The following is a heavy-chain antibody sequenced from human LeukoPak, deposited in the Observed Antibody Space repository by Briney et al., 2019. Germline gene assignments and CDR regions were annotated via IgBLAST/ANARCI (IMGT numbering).Heavy chain of an antibody. CDR3: GKGPPNWGYDY. CDR2: MSPNSGDT. J-gene: IGHJ4*02. V-gene: IGHV1-8*01. Sequence: ASVKVSCKASGYTFTSYDFNWVRQATGQRPEWMGWMSPNSGDTGYAQKFQDRVTMTRNTSISTAYTELSSLRSDDTAVYYCGKGPPNWGYDYWGPGTLVTVSS. CDR1: GYTFTSYD. D-gene: IGHD7-27*01.